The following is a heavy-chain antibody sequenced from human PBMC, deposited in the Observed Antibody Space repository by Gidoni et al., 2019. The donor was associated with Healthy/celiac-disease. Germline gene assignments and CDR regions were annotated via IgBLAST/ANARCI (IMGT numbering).Heavy chain of an antibody. CDR1: GGSISSGGYP. V-gene: IGHV4-30-2*01. CDR2: IYHSGST. Sequence: QLQLQESGSGLVKPSQTLSLTCAVSGGSISSGGYPWGWIRQPPGQGLEWIGYIYHSGSTYYNPSLKSRVTISVDRSKNQFSLKLSSVTAADTAVYYCARGYKGATSGLDYWGQGTLVTVSS. CDR3: ARGYKGATSGLDY. D-gene: IGHD5-12*01. J-gene: IGHJ4*02.